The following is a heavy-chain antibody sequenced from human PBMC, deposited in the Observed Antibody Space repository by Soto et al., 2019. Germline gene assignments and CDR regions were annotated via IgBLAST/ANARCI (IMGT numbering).Heavy chain of an antibody. CDR2: TFTGGST. V-gene: IGHV3-53*02. J-gene: IGHJ6*02. D-gene: IGHD1-26*01. CDR3: AKKPPSSTRGRAFGRDV. Sequence: EVQLVETGGGLIQPGGSLRLSCLASGFSVTTNYIIWVRQPPGKGLEWVSTTFTGGSTHYADSVKGPCSVSRDNPKNTVYPQMDHLRVGDTPVYYCAKKPPSSTRGRAFGRDVWGQATAVSVSS. CDR1: GFSVTTNY.